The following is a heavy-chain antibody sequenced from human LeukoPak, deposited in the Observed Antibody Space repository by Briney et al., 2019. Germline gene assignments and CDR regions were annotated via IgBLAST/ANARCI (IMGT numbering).Heavy chain of an antibody. Sequence: GGSLRLSCAASGFTFSSYTMTWFRQAPGKGLDWVAAITDTGGTYYADSVKGRFTILRDNSKSTLYLQLNSLRVEDTALYYCAKDRTYGDPIDYWGQGTLVTVSS. J-gene: IGHJ4*02. CDR2: ITDTGGT. CDR1: GFTFSSYT. D-gene: IGHD4-17*01. CDR3: AKDRTYGDPIDY. V-gene: IGHV3-23*01.